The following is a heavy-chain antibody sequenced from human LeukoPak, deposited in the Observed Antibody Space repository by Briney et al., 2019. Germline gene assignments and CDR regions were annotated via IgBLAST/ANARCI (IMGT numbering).Heavy chain of an antibody. CDR1: GGSISSDY. J-gene: IGHJ4*02. CDR3: AKGGGGIAADY. Sequence: SETLSLTCSVSGGSISSDYWCWIRQPPGKGLEWIGYISFRGSTNYNPSFKSRVTMSLDTSRNQFSLRLRSVTAADTAMYYCAKGGGGIAADYWGQGTLVTVSS. V-gene: IGHV4-59*01. D-gene: IGHD6-13*01. CDR2: ISFRGST.